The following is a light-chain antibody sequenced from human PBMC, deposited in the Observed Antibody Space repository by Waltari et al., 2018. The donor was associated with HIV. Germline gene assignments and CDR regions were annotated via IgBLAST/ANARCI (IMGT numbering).Light chain of an antibody. V-gene: IGKV1-5*03. CDR1: QSISSW. Sequence: DIQMTQSPSTLSASVGDRVTITCRASQSISSWLAWYQQKPGKAPKLLIYKASILESGVPSRFSGSGSGTEFTLTISSLQPEDFATYYCQQYNGYSRTFGQGTKVEIK. CDR3: QQYNGYSRT. J-gene: IGKJ1*01. CDR2: KAS.